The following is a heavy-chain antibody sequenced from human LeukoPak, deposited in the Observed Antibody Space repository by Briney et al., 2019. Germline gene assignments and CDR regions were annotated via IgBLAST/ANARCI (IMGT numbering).Heavy chain of an antibody. CDR3: AELGITMIGGV. J-gene: IGHJ6*04. CDR2: ISSSGSTI. CDR1: GFTFSSYG. D-gene: IGHD3-10*02. V-gene: IGHV3-48*04. Sequence: GGSLRLSCAASGFTFSSYGMHWVRQAPGKGLEWVSSISSSGSTIYYADSVKGRFTISRDNAKNSLYLQMNSLRAEDTAVYYCAELGITMIGGVWGKGTTLTISS.